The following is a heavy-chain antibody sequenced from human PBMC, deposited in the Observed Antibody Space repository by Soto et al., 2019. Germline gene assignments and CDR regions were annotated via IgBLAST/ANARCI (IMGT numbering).Heavy chain of an antibody. D-gene: IGHD2-15*01. CDR2: IYSGGST. CDR1: GFTVSSNY. Sequence: GGSLRLSCAASGFTVSSNYTSWVRQAPGKGLEWVSVIYSGGSTYYADSVKGRFTISRHNSKNTLYLQMNSLRAEDTAVYYCARDERYCSGGSCYDIDYWGQGTLVTVSS. V-gene: IGHV3-53*04. CDR3: ARDERYCSGGSCYDIDY. J-gene: IGHJ4*02.